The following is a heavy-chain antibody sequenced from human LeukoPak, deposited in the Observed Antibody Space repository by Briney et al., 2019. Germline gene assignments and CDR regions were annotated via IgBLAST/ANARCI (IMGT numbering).Heavy chain of an antibody. D-gene: IGHD6-13*01. V-gene: IGHV4-59*08. J-gene: IGHJ4*02. CDR3: ARGQAGSLLDY. CDR1: GCSFRNYC. Sequence: KPSETLSLTCNVSGCSFRNYCWSWIRQAPGKGLEWIGCIDDSGSTNYNPSLKSRVTFSVDTSKNQFSLKVRSVTAADTAVYYCARGQAGSLLDYWGQGILVTVSS. CDR2: IDDSGST.